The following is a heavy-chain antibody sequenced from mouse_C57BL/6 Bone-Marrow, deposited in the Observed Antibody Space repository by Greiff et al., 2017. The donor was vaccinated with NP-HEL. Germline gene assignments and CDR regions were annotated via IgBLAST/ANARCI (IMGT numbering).Heavy chain of an antibody. D-gene: IGHD1-1*02. CDR2: ISSGSSTI. Sequence: EVKLVESGGGLVKPGGSLKLSCAASGFTFSDYGMHWVRQAPEKGLEWVAYISSGSSTIYYADTVKGRFTISRDNAKNTLYLQMTSLRSEDTAMYYCAQGLWFDYWGQGTTLTVSS. CDR1: GFTFSDYG. J-gene: IGHJ2*01. V-gene: IGHV5-17*01. CDR3: AQGLWFDY.